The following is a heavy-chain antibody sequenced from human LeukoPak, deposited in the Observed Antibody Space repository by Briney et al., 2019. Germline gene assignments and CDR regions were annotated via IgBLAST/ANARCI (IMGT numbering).Heavy chain of an antibody. CDR3: ARDVPLAGRSPYYYYMDV. Sequence: GASVKVSCKASGYTFTSYDINWVRQATGQGLEWMGGIIPIFGTTNYAQKFQGRVTITTDESTGTAYMELSSLRSEDTAVYFCARDVPLAGRSPYYYYMDVWGKGTTVTVSS. J-gene: IGHJ6*03. CDR1: GYTFTSYD. CDR2: IIPIFGTT. V-gene: IGHV1-69*05. D-gene: IGHD1-14*01.